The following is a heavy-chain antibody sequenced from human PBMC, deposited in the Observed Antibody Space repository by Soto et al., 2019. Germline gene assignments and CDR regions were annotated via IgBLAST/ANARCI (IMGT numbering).Heavy chain of an antibody. CDR3: ASSMYYDSSGYYSSFDY. Sequence: QVQLVESGGGVVQPGRSLRLSCAASGFTFSSYGMHWVRQAPGKGLEWVAVIWYDGSNKYYADSVKGRFTISRDNSKNTLYLQMNSLRAEDTAVYYCASSMYYDSSGYYSSFDYWGQGTLVTVSS. D-gene: IGHD3-22*01. J-gene: IGHJ4*02. V-gene: IGHV3-33*01. CDR1: GFTFSSYG. CDR2: IWYDGSNK.